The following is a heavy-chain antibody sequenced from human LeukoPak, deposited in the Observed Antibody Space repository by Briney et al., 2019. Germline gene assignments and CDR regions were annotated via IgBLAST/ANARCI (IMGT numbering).Heavy chain of an antibody. J-gene: IGHJ4*02. CDR1: GFTFSSYA. D-gene: IGHD3-3*01. Sequence: GGSLRLSCAASGFTFSSYAMSWVRQAPGKGLEWVSAISGSGGSTYYADSVKGRFTISRDNSKNTLYLQMNSLRAEDTAVYYCAKDTHVLRFLGWLSFDYWGQGTLVTVSS. CDR3: AKDTHVLRFLGWLSFDY. CDR2: ISGSGGST. V-gene: IGHV3-23*01.